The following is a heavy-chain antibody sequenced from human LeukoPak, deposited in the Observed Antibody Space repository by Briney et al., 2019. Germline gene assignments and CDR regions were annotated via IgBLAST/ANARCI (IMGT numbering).Heavy chain of an antibody. J-gene: IGHJ4*02. CDR2: INPSGSA. CDR3: ARFGTY. Sequence: PSETLSLTCTVSGGSISSYYWNWIRQPPGKGLEWIGEINPSGSANYNPSLKSRVTISVDTSKNQFSLKLSSVTAADTAVYYCARFGTYWGQGTLVTVSS. CDR1: GGSISSYY. D-gene: IGHD3-10*01. V-gene: IGHV4-34*01.